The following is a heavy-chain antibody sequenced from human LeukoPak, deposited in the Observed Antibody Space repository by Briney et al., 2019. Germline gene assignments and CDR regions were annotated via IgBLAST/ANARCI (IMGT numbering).Heavy chain of an antibody. CDR3: ARGGADWYFDL. J-gene: IGHJ2*01. CDR2: IYYSGST. V-gene: IGHV4-59*08. CDR1: GGSISSYY. Sequence: PSETLSLTCTVSGGSISSYYWSWIRQPPGEGLEWIGYIYYSGSTNYNPSLKSRVTISVDTSKNQFSLKLSSVTAADTAVYYCARGGADWYFDLWGRGTLVTVSS. D-gene: IGHD1-26*01.